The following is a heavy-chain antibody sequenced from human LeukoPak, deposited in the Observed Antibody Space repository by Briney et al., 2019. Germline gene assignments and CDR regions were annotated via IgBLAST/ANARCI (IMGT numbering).Heavy chain of an antibody. CDR1: GGSISSYY. CDR3: ARETGWYYMDV. J-gene: IGHJ6*03. CDR2: MYTTGST. V-gene: IGHV4-4*07. D-gene: IGHD1-14*01. Sequence: SETLSLTCSVSGGSISSYYRSWIRQPAGQGLEWIGRMYTTGSTNYNPSLASRVTMSIDTSQNQFSLRLISVTAADAAVYYCARETGWYYMDVWGKGTTVTVSS.